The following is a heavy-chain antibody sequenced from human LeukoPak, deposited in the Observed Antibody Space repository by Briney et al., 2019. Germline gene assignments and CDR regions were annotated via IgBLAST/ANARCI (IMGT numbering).Heavy chain of an antibody. J-gene: IGHJ6*03. CDR3: ARTGGSYSYYYYYMDV. V-gene: IGHV4-34*01. D-gene: IGHD1-26*01. Sequence: SETLSLTCAVYGGSFSGYYWNWIRQSPGKGLEWIGEINHSGGTNYNPSLKSRVTISVDTSKNHFSLELSSVTAADTAVYYRARTGGSYSYYYYYMDVWGKGTTVTISS. CDR1: GGSFSGYY. CDR2: INHSGGT.